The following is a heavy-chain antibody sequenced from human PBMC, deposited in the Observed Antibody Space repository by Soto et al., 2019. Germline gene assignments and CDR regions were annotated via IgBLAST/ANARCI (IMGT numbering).Heavy chain of an antibody. CDR3: ARVAVAGTRFDY. V-gene: IGHV4-34*01. CDR2: INHSGST. D-gene: IGHD6-19*01. J-gene: IGHJ4*02. Sequence: ETLSLTCAVYGGSFSCYYWTWIRQPPGTGLEWIGEINHSGSTNYNPSLKSRVTISVDTSKNQFSLKLTSVTAADTAVYYCARVAVAGTRFDYWGQGTLVTVSS. CDR1: GGSFSCYY.